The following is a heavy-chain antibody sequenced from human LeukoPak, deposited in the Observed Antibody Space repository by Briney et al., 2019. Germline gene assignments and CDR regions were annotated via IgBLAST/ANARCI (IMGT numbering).Heavy chain of an antibody. Sequence: GESLKISCTGSGYTFTNYWISWVRQMPWKGLEWMGIIYPGDSDTRYSPSFQGQVTISANKSISTAYLQWSSLKASDTAMYYCARHVISTSWPDAFDIWGQGTMVTVSS. D-gene: IGHD2-2*01. CDR1: GYTFTNYW. V-gene: IGHV5-51*01. CDR2: IYPGDSDT. CDR3: ARHVISTSWPDAFDI. J-gene: IGHJ3*02.